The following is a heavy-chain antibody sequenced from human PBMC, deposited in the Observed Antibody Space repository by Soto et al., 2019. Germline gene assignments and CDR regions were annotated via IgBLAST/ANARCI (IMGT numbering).Heavy chain of an antibody. CDR3: ARYPSGITEIKYVMAF. D-gene: IGHD1-20*01. J-gene: IGHJ6*02. Sequence: ASVKVSCKASGYTFTSYYMHWVRQAPGQGLEWMGIINPSGGSTSYAQKFQGRVTMTRDTSTSTVYMELSSLRSEDTAVYYCARYPSGITEIKYVMAFWGQGTTVTVSS. CDR2: INPSGGST. V-gene: IGHV1-46*01. CDR1: GYTFTSYY.